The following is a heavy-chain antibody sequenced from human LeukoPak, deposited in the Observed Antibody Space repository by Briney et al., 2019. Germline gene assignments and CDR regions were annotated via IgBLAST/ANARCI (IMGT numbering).Heavy chain of an antibody. J-gene: IGHJ4*02. CDR2: LSHSATAT. V-gene: IGHV3-23*01. CDR1: GFTFTSYA. CDR3: AKDTLFWGPTGQFDY. Sequence: GGSLRLSCAASGFTFTSYAMSWVRQAPGKGLEWVSALSHSATATYYADSVKGRFTISRDNSKNTLYLQMYSLRAEDTAVYYCAKDTLFWGPTGQFDYWGQGTQVTVSS. D-gene: IGHD7-27*01.